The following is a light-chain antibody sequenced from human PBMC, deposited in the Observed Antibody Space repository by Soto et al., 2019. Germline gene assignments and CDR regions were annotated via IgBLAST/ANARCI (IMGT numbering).Light chain of an antibody. CDR3: LLSSSGDRRV. Sequence: QAVVTQESSLTVSPGGTVTLTCGSSTGAVTSGHYPYWFQQKPGQAPRTLIYDTTNKHTWTPARFSGSLLGGKAALTLSGAQPEDEADYYCLLSSSGDRRVFGGGTKLTVL. J-gene: IGLJ2*01. V-gene: IGLV7-46*01. CDR1: TGAVTSGHY. CDR2: DTT.